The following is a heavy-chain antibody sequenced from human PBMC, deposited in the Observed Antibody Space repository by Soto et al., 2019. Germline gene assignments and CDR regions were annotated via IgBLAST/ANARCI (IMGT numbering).Heavy chain of an antibody. V-gene: IGHV3-23*01. CDR1: GFTFSSYA. J-gene: IGHJ4*02. CDR3: ANSGPIYGDYLIDY. CDR2: ISGSGGST. D-gene: IGHD4-17*01. Sequence: PGGSLRLSCAASGFTFSSYAMSWVRQAPGKGLEWVSAISGSGGSTYYADSVKGRFTISRDNSKNTLYLQMNSLRAEDTAVYYCANSGPIYGDYLIDYWGQGTLVTVSS.